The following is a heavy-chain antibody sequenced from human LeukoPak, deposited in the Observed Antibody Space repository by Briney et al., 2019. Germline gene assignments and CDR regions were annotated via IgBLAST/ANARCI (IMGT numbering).Heavy chain of an antibody. V-gene: IGHV3-23*01. CDR3: AKVVGLYYFDY. J-gene: IGHJ4*02. Sequence: GGSLRLSCAASGLTFSSYAMSWVPQAPGKGLRWVSAISGSGGSTYYADSVKGRFTISRDNSKNTLYLQMNSLRAEDTAVYYCAKVVGLYYFDYWGQGTLVTVSS. D-gene: IGHD2-15*01. CDR2: ISGSGGST. CDR1: GLTFSSYA.